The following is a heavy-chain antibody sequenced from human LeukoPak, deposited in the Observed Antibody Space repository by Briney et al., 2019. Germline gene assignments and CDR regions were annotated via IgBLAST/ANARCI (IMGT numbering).Heavy chain of an antibody. D-gene: IGHD6-13*01. CDR3: AKDMSSSLRDYNWFDP. CDR1: GFTFDDYA. J-gene: IGHJ5*02. V-gene: IGHV3-9*01. Sequence: PGGSLRLSCAASGFTFDDYATHWVRQAPGKGLEWVSGISWNSGSIAYADSVKGRFTISRDNAKNSLYLQMNSLRAEDTALYYCAKDMSSSLRDYNWFDPWGQGTLVTVSS. CDR2: ISWNSGSI.